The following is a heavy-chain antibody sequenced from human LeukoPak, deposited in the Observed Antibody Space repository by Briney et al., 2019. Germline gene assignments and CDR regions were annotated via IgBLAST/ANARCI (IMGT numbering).Heavy chain of an antibody. J-gene: IGHJ4*02. CDR1: GGSISSGSYY. CDR2: IYTSGST. Sequence: PSQTLSLTCTVSGGSISSGSYYWSWIRQPAGKGLEWIGRIYTSGSTNYNPSLKSRVTISVDTSKNQFSLKLSSVTAADTAVYYCARDLVFLAAAGSSGYWGQGTLVTVSS. V-gene: IGHV4-61*02. CDR3: ARDLVFLAAAGSSGY. D-gene: IGHD6-13*01.